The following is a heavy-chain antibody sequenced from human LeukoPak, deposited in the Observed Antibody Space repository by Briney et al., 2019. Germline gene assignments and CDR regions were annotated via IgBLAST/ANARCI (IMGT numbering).Heavy chain of an antibody. CDR1: GFTFSSYA. D-gene: IGHD4-17*01. V-gene: IGHV3-23*01. Sequence: GGSLRLSCAASGFTFSSYAMSWVRQAPGKGLEWVSAISGSGGSTYYADSVKGRFTISRDNSKNTLYLQMNSLRAEDTAVYYCAKTYGDYSAYWWFLFSDYWGQGTLVTVSS. J-gene: IGHJ4*02. CDR3: AKTYGDYSAYWWFLFSDY. CDR2: ISGSGGST.